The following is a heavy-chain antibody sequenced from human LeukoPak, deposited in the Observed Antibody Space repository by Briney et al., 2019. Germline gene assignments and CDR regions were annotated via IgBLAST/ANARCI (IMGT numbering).Heavy chain of an antibody. J-gene: IGHJ4*02. V-gene: IGHV3-23*01. CDR1: GFTFSSYA. CDR2: ISGSGGST. Sequence: GGSLRLSCAASGFTFSSYAMSWVRQAPGKGLEWVSAISGSGGSTYYADSVKGRFIISRDNSKNTLYLQMSSLRAEDTAVYYCARAGGLRIAVAPIDCWGQGTLVTVSS. CDR3: ARAGGLRIAVAPIDC. D-gene: IGHD6-19*01.